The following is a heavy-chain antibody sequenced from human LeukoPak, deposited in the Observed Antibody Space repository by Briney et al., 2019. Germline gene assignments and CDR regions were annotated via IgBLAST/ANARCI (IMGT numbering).Heavy chain of an antibody. V-gene: IGHV4-34*01. D-gene: IGHD3-10*01. J-gene: IGHJ4*02. CDR2: INHSGST. Sequence: SETLSLTCAVYGGSFSGYYWSWIRQPPGKGLEWIGEINHSGSTNYNPSLKSRVTISVDTSKNQFSLKLSSVTAADTAVYYCAGLVVRGVIIKIEYFDYWGQGTLVTVSS. CDR3: AGLVVRGVIIKIEYFDY. CDR1: GGSFSGYY.